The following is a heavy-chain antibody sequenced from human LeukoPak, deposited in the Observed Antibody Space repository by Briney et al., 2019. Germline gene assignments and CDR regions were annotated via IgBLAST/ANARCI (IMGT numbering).Heavy chain of an antibody. CDR3: AKDGGNYFDY. D-gene: IGHD1-14*01. V-gene: IGHV3-74*01. CDR1: GNYW. J-gene: IGHJ4*02. Sequence: GGSLRLSCAASGNYWMHWVRQVPGKGLVWVSHINSDGSWTSYADSVKGRFTISKDNAKNTVYLQMNSLRAEDTVVYYCAKDGGNYFDYWGQGTLVTVSS. CDR2: INSDGSWT.